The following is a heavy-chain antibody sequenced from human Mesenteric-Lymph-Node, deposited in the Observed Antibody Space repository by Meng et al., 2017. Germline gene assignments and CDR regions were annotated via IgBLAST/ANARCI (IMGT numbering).Heavy chain of an antibody. J-gene: IGHJ4*02. CDR2: ISHSEIT. Sequence: LPSCGQGIFDPSPTLSLTRDGESFNNNCCTWVRRPPGKGLEVIGEISHSEITHYDPSLESRVTISFGTSKNQVSLKLTSVTAADTAVYYCSKENWSANNWGQGTLVTVSS. V-gene: IGHV4-34*01. CDR3: SKENWSANN. D-gene: IGHD1-1*01. CDR1: GESFNNNC.